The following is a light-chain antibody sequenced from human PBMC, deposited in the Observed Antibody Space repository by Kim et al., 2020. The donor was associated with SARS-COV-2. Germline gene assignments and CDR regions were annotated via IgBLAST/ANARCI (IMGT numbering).Light chain of an antibody. CDR2: DAS. Sequence: LSTGERATLSCRASQSVSSYLAWYQQKPGQAPRLLIYDASNRATDIPARFSGSGSGTDFTLTISSLEPEDFAVYYCQQRGNWPLTFGGGTKVDIK. CDR3: QQRGNWPLT. J-gene: IGKJ4*01. CDR1: QSVSSY. V-gene: IGKV3-11*01.